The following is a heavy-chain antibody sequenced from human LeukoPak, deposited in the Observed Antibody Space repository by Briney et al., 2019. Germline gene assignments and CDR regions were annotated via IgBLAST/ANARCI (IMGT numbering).Heavy chain of an antibody. CDR1: GFTFNDAW. D-gene: IGHD2-15*01. CDR3: TNDPHSGYCSGVRCYPYDY. V-gene: IGHV3-15*01. CDR2: IKSDTDGETT. J-gene: IGHJ4*02. Sequence: RRSLRLSCAASGFTFNDAWMSWVRQAPGKGLDWVGRIKSDTDGETTDYAAPVKGRFTISRDDSRNTLYLQMNTLKPGDTALYYCTNDPHSGYCSGVRCYPYDYWGQRSLVTVSS.